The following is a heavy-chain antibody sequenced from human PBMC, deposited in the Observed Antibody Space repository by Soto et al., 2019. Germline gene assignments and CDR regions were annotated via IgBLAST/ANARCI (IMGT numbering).Heavy chain of an antibody. V-gene: IGHV1-18*01. CDR1: GYTFTSYG. CDR2: ISAYNGNT. J-gene: IGHJ4*02. CDR3: ARDEIGQQLETRKFDY. Sequence: ASVKVSCKASGYTFTSYGISWVRQAPGQGLEWMGWISAYNGNTNYAQKLQGRVTMTTDTSTSTAYMELRSLRSDDTAVYYCARDEIGQQLETRKFDYWGQGTLVTVAS. D-gene: IGHD6-13*01.